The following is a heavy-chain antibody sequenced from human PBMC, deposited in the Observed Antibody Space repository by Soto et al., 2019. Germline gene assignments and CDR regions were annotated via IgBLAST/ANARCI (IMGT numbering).Heavy chain of an antibody. Sequence: RGESLKISCKGSGYSFTSYWIGWVRQMPGKGLEWMGIIYPGDSDTRYSPSFQGQVTISADKSISTAYLRWSSLKASDTAMYYCARLGGYEAYYFDYWGQGTLVTVSS. CDR2: IYPGDSDT. J-gene: IGHJ4*02. V-gene: IGHV5-51*01. CDR3: ARLGGYEAYYFDY. CDR1: GYSFTSYW. D-gene: IGHD5-12*01.